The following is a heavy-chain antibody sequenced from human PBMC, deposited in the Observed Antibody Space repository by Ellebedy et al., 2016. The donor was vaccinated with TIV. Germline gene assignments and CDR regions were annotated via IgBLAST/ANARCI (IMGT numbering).Heavy chain of an antibody. D-gene: IGHD6-19*01. Sequence: GESLKISCEASGFTFRSYAMNWVRLVPGKGLEWVSAINGKGDSVYYTDFVKGRFTISRDNSNSMLYLEMNSLRGDDTAVYFCARDRVTGIAVAGGYFGLWGRGTRVTVSS. CDR3: ARDRVTGIAVAGGYFGL. V-gene: IGHV3-23*01. CDR1: GFTFRSYA. J-gene: IGHJ2*01. CDR2: INGKGDSV.